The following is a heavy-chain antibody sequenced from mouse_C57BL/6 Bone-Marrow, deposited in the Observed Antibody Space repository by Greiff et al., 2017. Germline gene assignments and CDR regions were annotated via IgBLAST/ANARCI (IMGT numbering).Heavy chain of an antibody. CDR1: GFNIKDYY. CDR3: TLTVY. J-gene: IGHJ2*01. Sequence: LQQFGAELVRPGASVKLFCTAFGFNIKDYYMHWVKQRPEQGLEWIGRIDPEDGDTEYAPKLQGKATMTADTSSNTAYPQLSSLTSEDTAVYYCTLTVYWGRGTTLTVSS. V-gene: IGHV14-1*01. D-gene: IGHD4-1*01. CDR2: IDPEDGDT.